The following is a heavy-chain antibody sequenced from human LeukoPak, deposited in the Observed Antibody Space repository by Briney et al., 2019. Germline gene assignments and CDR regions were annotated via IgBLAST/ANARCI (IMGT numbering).Heavy chain of an antibody. CDR1: GFTFSRYS. CDR3: ARPSVGANDY. CDR2: ISSSSSYI. V-gene: IGHV3-21*01. J-gene: IGHJ4*02. D-gene: IGHD1-26*01. Sequence: GGSLRLSCAASGFTFSRYSMNWVRQATGKGLEWVSSISSSSSYIYYADSVKGRFTISRDNAKNSLYLQMNSLRAEDTAVYYCARPSVGANDYWGQGTLVTVSS.